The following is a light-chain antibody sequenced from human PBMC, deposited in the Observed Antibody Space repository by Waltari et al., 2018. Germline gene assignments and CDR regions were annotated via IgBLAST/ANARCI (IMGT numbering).Light chain of an antibody. Sequence: QTALTQPASVSGSPGQPTTISCPGTSSDVGNNQRVSWCQQPPGKAPKLMIYAVSKPPAGVSDRFAGSKSGDMASLTISGLQPEDEAEYFCSSYAGSSKGVFGGGTKVTVL. CDR3: SSYAGSSKGV. CDR1: SSDVGNNQR. J-gene: IGLJ2*01. V-gene: IGLV2-23*02. CDR2: AVS.